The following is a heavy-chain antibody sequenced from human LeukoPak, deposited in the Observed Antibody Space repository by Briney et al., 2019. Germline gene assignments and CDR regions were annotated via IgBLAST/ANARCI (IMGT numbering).Heavy chain of an antibody. V-gene: IGHV3-9*01. D-gene: IGHD1-7*01. CDR2: ISWDGGIS. CDR3: IKDLRLDLHFDTFDI. Sequence: GGSLRLSCAASGFTFYDYAMHWVRHTPGKGLEWVSSISWDGGISVYADSVKGRFTISRDNAKNSLYLEMSALTPDDTALYFCIKDLRLDLHFDTFDIWGQGTMVTVSS. CDR1: GFTFYDYA. J-gene: IGHJ3*02.